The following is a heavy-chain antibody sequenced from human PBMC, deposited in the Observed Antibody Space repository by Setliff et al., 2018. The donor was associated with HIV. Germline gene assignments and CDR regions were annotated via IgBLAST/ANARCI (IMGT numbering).Heavy chain of an antibody. D-gene: IGHD2-2*01. J-gene: IGHJ4*02. V-gene: IGHV1-69*13. CDR2: IIPIFDTT. CDR1: GGTFSTYA. CDR3: ARGGCSSTSYGSPDY. Sequence: ASVKVSCKASGGTFSTYAMSWVRQAPGQGLEWMGGIIPIFDTTNYAQKFQGRVTITADESTSTAYMELNSLRSEDTAVYYCARGGCSSTSYGSPDYWGPGTLVTVSS.